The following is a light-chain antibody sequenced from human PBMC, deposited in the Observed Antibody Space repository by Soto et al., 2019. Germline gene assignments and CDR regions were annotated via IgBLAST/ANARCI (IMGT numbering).Light chain of an antibody. J-gene: IGLJ2*01. Sequence: QFVLTQSPSASASLGASVKLTCTLSSGHSNYAIAWHQQLPEKGPRYLMKVNSDGSHSKGDGIPDRFSGSSSGAERYLTISSLQSEDEADYYCQTWDTGIVLFGGGTKLTVL. V-gene: IGLV4-69*01. CDR1: SGHSNYA. CDR3: QTWDTGIVL. CDR2: VNSDGSH.